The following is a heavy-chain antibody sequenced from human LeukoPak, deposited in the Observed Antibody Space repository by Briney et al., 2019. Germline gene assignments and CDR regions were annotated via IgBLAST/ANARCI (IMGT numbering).Heavy chain of an antibody. Sequence: GGSLRLSCAASGFTFSSSAMHWVRQAPGKGLEWVAVISYGGTTKIYAESVKGRFTISRDNSKDTLYLQMNSLTTEDTAVYYCAKAESPDILSGYYRSYFDRWGQGTLVTVSS. CDR2: ISYGGTTK. CDR3: AKAESPDILSGYYRSYFDR. J-gene: IGHJ4*02. V-gene: IGHV3-30*04. CDR1: GFTFSSSA. D-gene: IGHD3-9*01.